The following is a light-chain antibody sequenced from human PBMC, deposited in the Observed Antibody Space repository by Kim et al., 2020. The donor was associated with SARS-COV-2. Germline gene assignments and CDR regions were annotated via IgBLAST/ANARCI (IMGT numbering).Light chain of an antibody. V-gene: IGKV1-5*03. CDR3: QQYAHFTYPLT. Sequence: SVGDTVTLTCRASQSISGCLAWHQQKPGKAPKILIYKTSTLDSGVPSRFSGSGSGTEFTLTISSLQPDDFATYYCQQYAHFTYPLTFGGGTKLEI. J-gene: IGKJ4*01. CDR1: QSISGC. CDR2: KTS.